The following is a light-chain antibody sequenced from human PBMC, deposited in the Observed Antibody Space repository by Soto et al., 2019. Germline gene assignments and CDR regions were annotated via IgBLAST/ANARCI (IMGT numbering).Light chain of an antibody. CDR1: QSIGTY. J-gene: IGKJ4*01. CDR2: GAS. CDR3: QQSYTAPFLT. Sequence: DIQMTQSPSSLSASVGDWVTITCRASQSIGTYLNWYQQKPGTAPKVVIHGASSLQSGVPSRFSGGGSGTEFTLTISSLQPEDFATYYCQQSYTAPFLTFGGGTRVEIK. V-gene: IGKV1-39*01.